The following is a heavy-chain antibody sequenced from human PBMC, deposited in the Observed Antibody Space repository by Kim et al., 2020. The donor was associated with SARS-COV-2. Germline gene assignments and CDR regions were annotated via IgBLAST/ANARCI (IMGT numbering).Heavy chain of an antibody. D-gene: IGHD6-6*01. CDR3: AKEQLGFDY. Sequence: SNKCYANSVKGRFTISRDNFKNTLHLQMNSLRTEDTAVYYCAKEQLGFDYSGQGTLVTVSS. V-gene: IGHV3-30*02. J-gene: IGHJ4*02. CDR2: SNK.